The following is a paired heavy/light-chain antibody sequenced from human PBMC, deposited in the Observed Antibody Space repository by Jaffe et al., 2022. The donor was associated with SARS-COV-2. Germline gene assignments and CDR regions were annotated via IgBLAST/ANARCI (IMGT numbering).Heavy chain of an antibody. D-gene: IGHD4-17*01. CDR1: GFAFSYYG. V-gene: IGHV3-23*01. CDR3: AKGHGDYKGNYFDF. Sequence: EVQLLESGGAQVQPGGSLRLSCAASGFAFSYYGMTWVRLAPGKGLEWVSGITGSGDRAYYADSVKGRFTISRDNSKNTLYLQMNSLRAEDTAVYYCAKGHGDYKGNYFDFWGQGTLATVSS. CDR2: ITGSGDRA. J-gene: IGHJ4*02.
Light chain of an antibody. Sequence: DIHMTQSPSTVSASVGDRVTITCRATQSVDIWLAWYQQRPGKAPSLLMYEASNLEGGVPSRFSGSGSGTDFTLTISSLQPDDFATYYCHQYKDYLGTFGQGTKVEMK. J-gene: IGKJ1*01. CDR1: QSVDIW. CDR2: EAS. V-gene: IGKV1-5*03. CDR3: HQYKDYLGT.